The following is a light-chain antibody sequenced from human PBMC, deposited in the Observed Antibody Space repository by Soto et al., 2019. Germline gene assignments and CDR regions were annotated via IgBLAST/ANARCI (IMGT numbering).Light chain of an antibody. V-gene: IGLV1-51*01. CDR2: DNN. J-gene: IGLJ2*01. Sequence: QSVLTQSPSVSAAPGQQVTISCSGSSSNIGNNYVSWYQQLPGTAPKLLIYDNNKRPSGIPDRFSGSKSGTSGTLDITVLRTGDEADYYCATWDGSLPGEVFGGGTKLTVL. CDR3: ATWDGSLPGEV. CDR1: SSNIGNNY.